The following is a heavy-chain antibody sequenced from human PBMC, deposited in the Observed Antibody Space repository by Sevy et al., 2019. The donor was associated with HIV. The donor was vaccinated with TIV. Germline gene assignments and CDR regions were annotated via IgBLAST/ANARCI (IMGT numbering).Heavy chain of an antibody. CDR3: AKDMCGNYGDRVCCSYYYYGMDV. V-gene: IGHV3-43*01. J-gene: IGHJ6*02. D-gene: IGHD4-4*01. CDR1: GFTFDDYT. CDR2: ISWDGGST. Sequence: GGSLRLSCAASGFTFDDYTMHWVRQAPGKGLEWVSLISWDGGSTYYADSVKGRFTISRDNSKNSLYLQMNSLRTEDTALYYCAKDMCGNYGDRVCCSYYYYGMDVWGQGTTVTVS.